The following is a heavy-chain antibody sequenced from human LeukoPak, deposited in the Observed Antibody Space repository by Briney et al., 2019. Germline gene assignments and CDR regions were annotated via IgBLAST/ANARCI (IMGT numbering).Heavy chain of an antibody. Sequence: ASVKVSCRASGYTFTSYDINWVRQATGQGLEWMGWINPNSVNTGYAQKFQGRVTITRNTSISTAYMELSSLRSEDTAVYYCARAQGSYYHYYMDVWGKGTTVTVSS. CDR1: GYTFTSYD. CDR2: INPNSVNT. CDR3: ARAQGSYYHYYMDV. J-gene: IGHJ6*03. D-gene: IGHD1-26*01. V-gene: IGHV1-8*03.